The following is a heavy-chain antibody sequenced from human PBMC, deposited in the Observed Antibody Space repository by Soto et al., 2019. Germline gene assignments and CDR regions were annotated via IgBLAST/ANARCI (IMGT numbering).Heavy chain of an antibody. Sequence: GGSLRLSCAASGFTFSSYSMNWVRQAPGKGLEWVSYISSSSSSTIYYADSVKGRFTISRDNAKNSLYLQMNSLRAEDTAVYYCARGDTQKAAAGLRAWFDPWGQGTLVTVSS. CDR1: GFTFSSYS. J-gene: IGHJ5*02. CDR2: ISSSSSSTI. V-gene: IGHV3-48*01. CDR3: ARGDTQKAAAGLRAWFDP. D-gene: IGHD6-13*01.